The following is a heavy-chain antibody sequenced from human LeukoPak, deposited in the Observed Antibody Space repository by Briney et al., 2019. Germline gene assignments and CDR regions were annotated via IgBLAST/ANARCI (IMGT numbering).Heavy chain of an antibody. J-gene: IGHJ4*02. Sequence: GGSLRLSCAASGFTFSSYGMHWVRQAPGKGLEWVAVISYDGSNKYYADSVKGRFTISRDNSKNTLYLQMNSLGAEDTAVYYCAKDAPTYYYDSSGYYGDYWGQGTLVTVSS. V-gene: IGHV3-30*18. CDR2: ISYDGSNK. CDR1: GFTFSSYG. CDR3: AKDAPTYYYDSSGYYGDY. D-gene: IGHD3-22*01.